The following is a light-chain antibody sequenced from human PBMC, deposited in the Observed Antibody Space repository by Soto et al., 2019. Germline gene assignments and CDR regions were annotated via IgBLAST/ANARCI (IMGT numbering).Light chain of an antibody. CDR2: TNN. V-gene: IGLV1-44*01. Sequence: QSVLTQPPSASGTPGQRVTISCSGSSSNIGSNTVNWYQHLPGTAPKLLIYTNNQRPSGVPDRFSASKSGTSASLAISGLQSGDEADYYCAAWDDSSNGYVFGPGTMLTVL. CDR3: AAWDDSSNGYV. CDR1: SSNIGSNT. J-gene: IGLJ1*01.